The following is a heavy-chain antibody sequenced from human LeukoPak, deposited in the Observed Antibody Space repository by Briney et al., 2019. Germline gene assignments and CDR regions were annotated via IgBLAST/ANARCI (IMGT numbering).Heavy chain of an antibody. CDR3: AKDPVQPLGY. CDR2: IRYDGSNK. V-gene: IGHV3-30*02. D-gene: IGHD2-2*01. J-gene: IGHJ4*02. Sequence: GGSLRLSCAASGFTFSSYGMHWVRQAPGKGLEWVAFIRYDGSNKYYADPVKGRFTISRDNSKNTLYLQMNSLRAEDTAVYYCAKDPVQPLGYWGQGTLVTVSS. CDR1: GFTFSSYG.